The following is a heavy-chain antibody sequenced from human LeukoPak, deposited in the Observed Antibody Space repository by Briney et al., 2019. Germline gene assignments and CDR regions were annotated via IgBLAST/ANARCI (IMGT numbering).Heavy chain of an antibody. D-gene: IGHD3-22*01. V-gene: IGHV1-69*05. Sequence: EASVKVSCKAFGGTFSNYAINWVRQAPGQGLEWMGGFIPIFGTAYHAQKLQGRVTITTDESTSTAYMELSSLRSEDTAVYYCCMTYYYHSSGYSYYFDYWGQGTLVTVSS. CDR2: FIPIFGTA. CDR3: CMTYYYHSSGYSYYFDY. CDR1: GGTFSNYA. J-gene: IGHJ4*02.